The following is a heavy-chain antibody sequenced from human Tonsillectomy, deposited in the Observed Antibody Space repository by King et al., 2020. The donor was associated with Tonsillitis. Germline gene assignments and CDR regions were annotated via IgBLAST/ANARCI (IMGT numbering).Heavy chain of an antibody. CDR3: AKALGAAAGLDY. J-gene: IGHJ4*02. Sequence: VQSGGSLRLSCAASGFTFRSYGMSWVRQAPGEGLEWVSIIYTDGTTTHYADSLKGRFTISRDNSKHTLYLQMNSLRAEDTAVYYCAKALGAAAGLDYWGQGTLVTVSS. D-gene: IGHD6-13*01. CDR1: GFTFRSYG. CDR2: IYTDGTTT. V-gene: IGHV3-23*03.